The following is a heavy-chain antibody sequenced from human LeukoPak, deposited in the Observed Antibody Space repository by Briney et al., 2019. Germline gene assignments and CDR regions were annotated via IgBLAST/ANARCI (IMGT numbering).Heavy chain of an antibody. Sequence: PSETLSLTCTVSGGSISSSSYYWGWIRQPPGKGLEWIGSIYHSGSTYYNPSLNSRVTISVDTSKNQFSLKLRSVTAADTAVYYCARSLVVPAHYYYYYYMDAWGKGTTVTVSS. CDR1: GGSISSSSYY. D-gene: IGHD2-2*01. J-gene: IGHJ6*03. CDR2: IYHSGST. V-gene: IGHV4-39*01. CDR3: ARSLVVPAHYYYYYYMDA.